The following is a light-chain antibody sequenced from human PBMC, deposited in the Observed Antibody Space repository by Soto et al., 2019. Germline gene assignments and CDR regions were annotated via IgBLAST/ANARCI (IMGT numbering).Light chain of an antibody. V-gene: IGLV1-44*01. CDR1: NSNIGTST. CDR3: ATWDSSLSAVV. J-gene: IGLJ2*01. Sequence: QSVLTQPPSTSGTPGQRVSISCSGSNSNIGTSTVNWYQQLPGTAPKLLIYRNNQGPSGVPDRFSGSKSGTSATLGITGLQTGDEADYYCATWDSSLSAVVVGGGTKLTVL. CDR2: RNN.